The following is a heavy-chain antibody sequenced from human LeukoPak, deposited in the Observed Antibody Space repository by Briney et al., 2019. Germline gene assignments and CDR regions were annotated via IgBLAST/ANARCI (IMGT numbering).Heavy chain of an antibody. J-gene: IGHJ4*02. Sequence: GGSLRLSCAASGFTFSSYRMSWVRQAPGKGLEWVANIKQDGSEKYYVDSVKGRFTISRDNAKNPLYLQMNSLKAEDTAVYYCARDPAGYCSSTSCFGYFDYWGQGTLVTVSS. CDR1: GFTFSSYR. CDR3: ARDPAGYCSSTSCFGYFDY. CDR2: IKQDGSEK. D-gene: IGHD2-2*01. V-gene: IGHV3-7*03.